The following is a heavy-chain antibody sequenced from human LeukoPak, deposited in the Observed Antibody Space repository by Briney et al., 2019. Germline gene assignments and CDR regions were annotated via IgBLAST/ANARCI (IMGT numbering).Heavy chain of an antibody. CDR3: STAFGVFDLDY. Sequence: GASVKVSCRASGYIFTGYYIHWVRQAPGQGLEWMGGINPDSGVTSYAQKFQGRVTMTRDTSISTAYMELRTLRSDDTAVYYCSTAFGVFDLDYWGQGTLVTVSS. CDR2: INPDSGVT. CDR1: GYIFTGYY. J-gene: IGHJ4*02. V-gene: IGHV1-2*02. D-gene: IGHD3-3*01.